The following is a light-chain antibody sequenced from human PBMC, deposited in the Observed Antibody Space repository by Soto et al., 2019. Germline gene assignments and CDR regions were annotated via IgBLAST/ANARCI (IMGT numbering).Light chain of an antibody. Sequence: DIPMTQSPSTLSASVGDRVSSTCRASQSISSWLAWYQQKPGKVPKLLIYKASILENGVPSRFSGSGSGTEFTLTISSLQPDDFATYYCQQYDTHLYTFGQGTKLEI. CDR3: QQYDTHLYT. CDR1: QSISSW. CDR2: KAS. J-gene: IGKJ2*01. V-gene: IGKV1-5*03.